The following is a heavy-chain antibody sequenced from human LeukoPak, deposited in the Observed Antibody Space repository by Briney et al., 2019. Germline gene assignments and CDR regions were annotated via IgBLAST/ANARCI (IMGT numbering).Heavy chain of an antibody. CDR2: ISDNGGST. J-gene: IGHJ4*02. D-gene: IGHD5-12*01. V-gene: IGHV3-64*04. CDR3: AKDSAGDGGYDFLDY. Sequence: GGSLRLSCSASGFILRSHAMHWVRQAPGKGPEYVSRISDNGGSTYYADSVKGRFTISRDNSKNTLYLQMNSLRAEDTAVYYCAKDSAGDGGYDFLDYWGQGTLVTVSS. CDR1: GFILRSHA.